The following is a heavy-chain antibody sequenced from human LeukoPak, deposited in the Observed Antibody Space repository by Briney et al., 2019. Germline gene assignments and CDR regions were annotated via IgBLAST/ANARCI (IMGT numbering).Heavy chain of an antibody. CDR3: ATIAAADEDY. V-gene: IGHV3-74*01. CDR1: GFTFSSFW. Sequence: GGSLRLSCVASGFTFSSFWMHWVRQAPGKGLVWVSRIDYDGRSTIYADSVKGRFTISRDNAKNTLCLQMNSLRAEDTAMYYCATIAAADEDYWGQGTLVTVSS. CDR2: IDYDGRST. J-gene: IGHJ4*02. D-gene: IGHD6-13*01.